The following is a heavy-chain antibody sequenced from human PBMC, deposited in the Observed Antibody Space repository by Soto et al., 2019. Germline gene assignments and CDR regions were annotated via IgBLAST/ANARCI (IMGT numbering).Heavy chain of an antibody. J-gene: IGHJ4*02. CDR3: ARDRDNSNWPNFDS. CDR1: GGTFSIYT. D-gene: IGHD6-13*01. V-gene: IGHV1-69*02. Sequence: QVQLVQSGSEVKKPGSSVRVSCKTSGGTFSIYTISWVRQAPGQGLEWMGRVLPFLDITSYSQRFQGRVNITADRSTTTAYMELSSMSSEDTAVYYCARDRDNSNWPNFDSWGQGTLVTVSS. CDR2: VLPFLDIT.